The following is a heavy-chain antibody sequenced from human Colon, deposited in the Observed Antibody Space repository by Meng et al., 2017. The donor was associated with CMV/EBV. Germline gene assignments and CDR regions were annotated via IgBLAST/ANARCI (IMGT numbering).Heavy chain of an antibody. CDR3: SVILASGPRRYYGMNV. J-gene: IGHJ6*02. D-gene: IGHD3/OR15-3a*01. Sequence: GESLKISCAASGFTFSNYWMYWVRQAPGKGLEWVSSITHTSDTYYADSLKGRFTLSRDNAQNSAYLQMNGLRTEDTAVYYCSVILASGPRRYYGMNVWGQGTAVTVSS. V-gene: IGHV3-69-1*01. CDR2: ITHTSDT. CDR1: GFTFSNYW.